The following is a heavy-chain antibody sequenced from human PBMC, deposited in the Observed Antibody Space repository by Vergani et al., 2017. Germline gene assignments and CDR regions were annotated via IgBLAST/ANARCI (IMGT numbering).Heavy chain of an antibody. V-gene: IGHV7-4-1*02. CDR2: INTNTGNP. J-gene: IGHJ6*02. CDR1: GYTFTSYA. D-gene: IGHD5-24*01. Sequence: QVQLVQSGSELKKPGASEKVSCKASGYTFTSYAMNWVRQAPGQGLEWMGWINTNTGNPTYAQGFTGRFVFSLDTSVSTAYLQISSLKAEDTAVYYCARDTTMLWVHYYYGMDVWGQGTTVTVSS. CDR3: ARDTTMLWVHYYYGMDV.